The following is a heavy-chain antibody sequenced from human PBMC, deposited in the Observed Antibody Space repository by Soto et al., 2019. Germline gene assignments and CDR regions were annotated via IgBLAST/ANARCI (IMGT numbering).Heavy chain of an antibody. D-gene: IGHD1-26*01. CDR2: MNPNSGNT. CDR3: SRAQRRMTGAPSFDP. CDR1: GYTFTSCD. Sequence: ASVKVSCKASGYTFTSCDINWVRQATGQGLEWMGWMNPNSGNTGYAQKFQGRVTMTRNTSISTAYMELSSLRSEDTAVYYCSRAQRRMTGAPSFDPWGQGTLVTVS. V-gene: IGHV1-8*01. J-gene: IGHJ5*02.